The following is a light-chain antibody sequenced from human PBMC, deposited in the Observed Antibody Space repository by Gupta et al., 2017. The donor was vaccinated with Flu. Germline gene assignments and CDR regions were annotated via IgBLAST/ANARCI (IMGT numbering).Light chain of an antibody. Sequence: QSALTHPASVSGSPGQSITISCTGTSSDVGHYNYVSWYQQHPGKVPKLMIYEVTYRPSGVSNRFSGSKSGNTASLTISGLQAEDEADYFCASYTTTSTWVFGGGTKLTVL. V-gene: IGLV2-14*01. CDR3: ASYTTTSTWV. CDR2: EVT. CDR1: SSDVGHYNY. J-gene: IGLJ3*02.